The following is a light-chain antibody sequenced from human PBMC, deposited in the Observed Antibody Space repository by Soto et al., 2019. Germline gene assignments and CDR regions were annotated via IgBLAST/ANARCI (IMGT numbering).Light chain of an antibody. Sequence: DIQMTQSPSSLSPSVGDRVTITCQASQDIKNYLNWYQQKPGKAPKLLIYDASNLETGVPSRFSGSVSGTHFTFTISSLQPEDIATYYCQQYDDVPFTFGPGTKVDIK. V-gene: IGKV1-33*01. J-gene: IGKJ3*01. CDR1: QDIKNY. CDR3: QQYDDVPFT. CDR2: DAS.